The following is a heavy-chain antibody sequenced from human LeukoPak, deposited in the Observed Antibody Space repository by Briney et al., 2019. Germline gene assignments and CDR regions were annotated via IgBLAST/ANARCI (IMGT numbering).Heavy chain of an antibody. CDR2: ISGSSTYI. CDR3: AGAHNYDFWTGSARNDFDY. J-gene: IGHJ4*02. Sequence: GGSLRLSCAASGFTFTSYAMNWVRQAPGKGLEWVSSISGSSTYIYTADSLKGRFTISRDNAKNSLYLQMNSLRAEDTAVYLCAGAHNYDFWTGSARNDFDYWGQGILVTVSS. CDR1: GFTFTSYA. D-gene: IGHD3-3*01. V-gene: IGHV3-21*01.